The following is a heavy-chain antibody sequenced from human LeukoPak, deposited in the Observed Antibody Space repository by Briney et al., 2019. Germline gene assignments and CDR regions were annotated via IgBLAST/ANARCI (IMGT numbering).Heavy chain of an antibody. CDR2: ISGSGGST. V-gene: IGHV3-23*01. J-gene: IGHJ4*02. CDR3: AKDRDSSSWYLGSCFGDY. D-gene: IGHD6-13*01. Sequence: GGSLRLSCAASGFTFSSYALSWVRQAPGKGLEWVSGISGSGGSTHYADSVKGRFTISRDNSKNTVYLGMNSLRAEDTAVYYCAKDRDSSSWYLGSCFGDYWGQGTLVTVSS. CDR1: GFTFSSYA.